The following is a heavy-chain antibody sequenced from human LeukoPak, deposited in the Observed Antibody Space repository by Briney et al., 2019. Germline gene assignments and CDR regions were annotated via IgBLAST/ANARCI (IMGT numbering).Heavy chain of an antibody. CDR1: GFTFSSYG. V-gene: IGHV3-30*02. J-gene: IGHJ5*02. CDR3: ARGYCSSTSCYSSWVKRWFDP. D-gene: IGHD2-2*01. Sequence: GGSLRLSCAASGFTFSSYGMHWVRQAPGKGLGWVAFIRYDGSNKYYADSVEGRFTISRDNSKNTLYLQMNSLRSEDTAVYYCARGYCSSTSCYSSWVKRWFDPWGQGTLVTVSS. CDR2: IRYDGSNK.